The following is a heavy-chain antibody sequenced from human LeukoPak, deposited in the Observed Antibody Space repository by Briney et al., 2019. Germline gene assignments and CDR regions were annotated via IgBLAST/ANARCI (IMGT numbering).Heavy chain of an antibody. CDR1: GFTFSSYA. V-gene: IGHV3-23*01. D-gene: IGHD1-26*01. CDR3: AKAPLREWELLNFDY. Sequence: GGSLRLSCAASGFTFSSYAMSWVRQAPGKGLEWVSAISGSGGSTYYADSVKGRFTISRDNSKNTLYLLMNSLRAEDTAVYYCAKAPLREWELLNFDYWGQGTLVTVSS. CDR2: ISGSGGST. J-gene: IGHJ4*02.